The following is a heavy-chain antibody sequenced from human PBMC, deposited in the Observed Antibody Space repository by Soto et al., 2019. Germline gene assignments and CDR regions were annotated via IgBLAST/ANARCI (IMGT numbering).Heavy chain of an antibody. CDR3: ARRLIAAAGTVSFFDY. CDR1: GGSISSSSYY. CDR2: IYYSGST. Sequence: NPSETLSLTCTVSGGSISSSSYYWGWIRQPPGKGLEWIGSIYYSGSTYYNPSLKSRVTISVDTSKNQFSLKLSSVTAADTAVYYCARRLIAAAGTVSFFDYWGQGTLVTVSS. V-gene: IGHV4-39*01. D-gene: IGHD6-13*01. J-gene: IGHJ4*02.